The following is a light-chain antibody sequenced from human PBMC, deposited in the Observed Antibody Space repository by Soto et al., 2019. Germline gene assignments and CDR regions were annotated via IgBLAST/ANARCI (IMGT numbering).Light chain of an antibody. V-gene: IGKV3-15*01. CDR1: ESVAGN. CDR2: AAS. J-gene: IGKJ3*01. Sequence: IVMTQSPATLSVSPGERATLSCRASESVAGNLAWYQQKPGQTPRLLIFAASTRATGSPARFSGSGSGTDFTLTITILHSEDFAVYYCQQYNTWPQSFGPGTRVDV. CDR3: QQYNTWPQS.